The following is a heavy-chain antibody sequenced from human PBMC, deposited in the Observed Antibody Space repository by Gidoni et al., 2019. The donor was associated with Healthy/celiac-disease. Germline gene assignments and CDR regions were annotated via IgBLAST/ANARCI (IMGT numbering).Heavy chain of an antibody. CDR1: GGSFSGYY. D-gene: IGHD6-19*01. CDR3: ARGPPLLIAVAGFYYYYGMDV. Sequence: QVQLQQWGAGLLKPSETLSLTCAVYGGSFSGYYWSWIRQPPGKGLEWIGEINHSGSTNYNPSLKSRVTISVDTSKNQFSLKLSSVTAADTAVYYCARGPPLLIAVAGFYYYYGMDVWGQGTTVTVSS. J-gene: IGHJ6*02. V-gene: IGHV4-34*01. CDR2: INHSGST.